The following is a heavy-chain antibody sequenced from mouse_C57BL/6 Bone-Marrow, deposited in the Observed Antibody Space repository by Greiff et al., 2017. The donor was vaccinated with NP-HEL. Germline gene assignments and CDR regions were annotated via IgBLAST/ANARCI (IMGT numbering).Heavy chain of an antibody. V-gene: IGHV5-9*01. CDR1: GFTFSSYT. CDR2: ISGAGGNT. J-gene: IGHJ3*01. CDR3: ARDLAWFAY. Sequence: EVKLVESGGGLVKPGGSLKLSCAASGFTFSSYTMSWVRQTPEKRLEWVATISGAGGNTYYPDSVKGRFTISRDNAKNTLYLQMSSLRSEDTALYYCARDLAWFAYWGQGTLVTVSA.